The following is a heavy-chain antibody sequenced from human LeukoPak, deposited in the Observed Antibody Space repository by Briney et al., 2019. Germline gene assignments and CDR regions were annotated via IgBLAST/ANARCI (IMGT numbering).Heavy chain of an antibody. V-gene: IGHV3-33*01. J-gene: IGHJ3*02. Sequence: PGRSLRLSCAASGFTFSSYGMHWVRQAPGKGLEWVAVIWYDGSNKYYADSVKGRFTISRDNSKNTLYLQMNSLRAEDTAVYYCARGAAGAFDIWGEGTMVTVSS. CDR1: GFTFSSYG. CDR2: IWYDGSNK. D-gene: IGHD6-13*01. CDR3: ARGAAGAFDI.